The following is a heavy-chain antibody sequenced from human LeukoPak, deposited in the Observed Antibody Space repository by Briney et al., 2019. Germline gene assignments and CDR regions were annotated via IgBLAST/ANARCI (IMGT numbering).Heavy chain of an antibody. CDR2: INHSGST. D-gene: IGHD4-17*01. Sequence: SETLSLTCAVYGGSFSGYYWSWIRQPPGKGLEWIGEINHSGSTNYNPSLKSRVTISVDTSKNQFSLKLRSVTAADTAGYYCARGPYGDYVGYWGQGTLVTVSS. J-gene: IGHJ4*02. CDR1: GGSFSGYY. CDR3: ARGPYGDYVGY. V-gene: IGHV4-34*01.